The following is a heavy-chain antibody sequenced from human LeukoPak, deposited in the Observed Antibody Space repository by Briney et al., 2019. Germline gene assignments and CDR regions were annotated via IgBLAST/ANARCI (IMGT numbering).Heavy chain of an antibody. J-gene: IGHJ4*02. CDR3: ARGRYSSRSGGYYFDI. D-gene: IGHD2-2*01. Sequence: GGSLRLSCVVSGFTFSSDWMSWVRQAPGKGLEWVANIKKDGIEKHYVESVKGRFTISRDNAKNSLSLQMNSLRAEDTAVYYCARGRYSSRSGGYYFDIWGQGTLVTVSS. CDR1: GFTFSSDW. CDR2: IKKDGIEK. V-gene: IGHV3-7*01.